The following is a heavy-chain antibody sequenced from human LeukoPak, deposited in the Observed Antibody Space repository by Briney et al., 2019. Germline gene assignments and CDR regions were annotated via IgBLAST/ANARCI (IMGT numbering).Heavy chain of an antibody. CDR3: ARGNRFGSWYSD. D-gene: IGHD6-13*01. Sequence: ASETLSLTCAVYGGSFSGYYWSWIRQPPGKGLEWIGEINHSGSTNYNPSLKSRVTISVDTSKNQFSLKLSSVTAADTAVYYCARGNRFGSWYSDWGQGTLVTVSS. J-gene: IGHJ4*02. CDR2: INHSGST. V-gene: IGHV4-34*01. CDR1: GGSFSGYY.